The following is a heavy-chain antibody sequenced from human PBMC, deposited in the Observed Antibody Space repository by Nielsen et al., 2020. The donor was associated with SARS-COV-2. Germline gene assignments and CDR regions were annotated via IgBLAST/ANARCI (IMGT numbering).Heavy chain of an antibody. CDR2: VSYDGSNQ. CDR1: GFIFTSYG. J-gene: IGHJ4*02. V-gene: IGHV3-30*03. CDR3: ARDLSRDLTNVDY. Sequence: SCAASGFIFTSYGMHWVRQAPGKGLEWVAVVSYDGSNQQYGDSVKGRFTISRDNSKNTVSLQMNSLRAEDTAVYYCARDLSRDLTNVDYWGQGTLVTVSS. D-gene: IGHD1/OR15-1a*01.